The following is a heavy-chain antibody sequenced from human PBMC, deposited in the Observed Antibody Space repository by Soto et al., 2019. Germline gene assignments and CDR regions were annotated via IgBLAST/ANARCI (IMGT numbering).Heavy chain of an antibody. CDR3: ARGLHSLFDY. CDR2: IWYDGNNK. Sequence: QVQLVESGGGVVQPGGSLRLSCAASGFTFSNYGMHWVRQAPGKGLEWVAVIWYDGNNKYYADSVKGRFTISRDNSNNMLYGQMTSLRAEDTAVYYCARGLHSLFDYWGQGTLVTVSS. D-gene: IGHD2-21*01. J-gene: IGHJ4*02. CDR1: GFTFSNYG. V-gene: IGHV3-33*01.